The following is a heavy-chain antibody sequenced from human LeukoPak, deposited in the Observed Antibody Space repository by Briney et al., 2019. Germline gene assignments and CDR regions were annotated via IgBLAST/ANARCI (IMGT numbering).Heavy chain of an antibody. Sequence: SETLSLTCTVSGGSISSYYWSWIRQPPGKGLEWIGYIYYSGSTNYNPSLKSRVTISVDTSKNQFSLKLSSVTAADTAVYYCARDSEFNDYVWRSYRYFDYWGQGTLVTVSS. J-gene: IGHJ4*02. CDR3: ARDSEFNDYVWRSYRYFDY. CDR1: GGSISSYY. V-gene: IGHV4-59*01. CDR2: IYYSGST. D-gene: IGHD3-16*02.